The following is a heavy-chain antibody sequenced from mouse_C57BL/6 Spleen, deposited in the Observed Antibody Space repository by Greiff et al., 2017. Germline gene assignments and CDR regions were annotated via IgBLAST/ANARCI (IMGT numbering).Heavy chain of an antibody. Sequence: QVQPQQSGAELMKPGASVKLSCKATGYTFTGYWIEWVKQRTGHSLEWIGEILPGSGTTSYNEKFKGKATFTADPSSNTAYMQLSSLTTEDSAIYYCARFDYEIFFYAMDYGGQGTSVTVSS. D-gene: IGHD2-4*01. CDR2: ILPGSGTT. CDR3: ARFDYEIFFYAMDY. J-gene: IGHJ4*01. V-gene: IGHV1-9*01. CDR1: GYTFTGYW.